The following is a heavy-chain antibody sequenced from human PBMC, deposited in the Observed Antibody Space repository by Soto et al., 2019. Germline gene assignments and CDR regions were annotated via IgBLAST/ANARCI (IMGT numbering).Heavy chain of an antibody. D-gene: IGHD2-21*01. J-gene: IGHJ6*02. V-gene: IGHV3-43D*03. CDR2: ISWDGGTT. CDR1: GFTSEDYA. Sequence: PGGSLRFSCALSGFTSEDYALHWVRQTPGRXLEWVSLISWDGGTTYYADSVKGRFSISRDNNKNSLFLLMNNLGTEDTAFYYCARSVTISRVSYYYPMDVWGQGTTVTVSS. CDR3: ARSVTISRVSYYYPMDV.